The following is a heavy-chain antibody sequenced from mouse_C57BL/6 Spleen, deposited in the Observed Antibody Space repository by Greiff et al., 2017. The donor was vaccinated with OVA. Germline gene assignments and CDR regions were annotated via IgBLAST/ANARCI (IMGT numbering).Heavy chain of an antibody. V-gene: IGHV5-6*01. Sequence: EVQGVESGGDLVKPGGSLKLSCAASGFTFSSYGMSWVRQTPDKRLEWVATLSSGGSYTYSPDSVTGRFTISRDNAKNTLYLQMSSLKSEDTAMYYCARHERAGYDWGEIYYAMDYWCQGTSVTVSS. CDR2: LSSGGSYT. CDR3: ARHERAGYDWGEIYYAMDY. D-gene: IGHD2-2*01. CDR1: GFTFSSYG. J-gene: IGHJ4*01.